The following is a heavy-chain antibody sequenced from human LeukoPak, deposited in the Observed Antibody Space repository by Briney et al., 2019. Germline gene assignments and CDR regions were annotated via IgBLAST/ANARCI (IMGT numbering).Heavy chain of an antibody. Sequence: PGGSLRLSCAGSGFSFSTYAMTWVRQAPGMGLESVSAISGSGGYTYYADSVKGRFTISRDNSKNTLYLQVNSLRAEDTAIYYCAKAEGKNPTGGRWLDWGQGTLVTVSS. CDR3: AKAEGKNPTGGRWLD. CDR2: ISGSGGYT. V-gene: IGHV3-23*01. CDR1: GFSFSTYA. J-gene: IGHJ4*02. D-gene: IGHD6-19*01.